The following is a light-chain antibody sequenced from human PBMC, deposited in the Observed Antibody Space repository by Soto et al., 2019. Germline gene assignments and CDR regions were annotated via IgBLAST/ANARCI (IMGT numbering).Light chain of an antibody. CDR2: KAS. V-gene: IGKV1-5*03. CDR1: QSISVW. CDR3: QQYDSFST. J-gene: IGKJ1*01. Sequence: DIQMTQSPSTLSASVGDRVTITCRASQSISVWLAWYQQKAGKAPNLLIYKASRLESGVPSRFSGSGSETEFSLTISSLQPDDSATYFCQQYDSFSTFGQGTKVEIK.